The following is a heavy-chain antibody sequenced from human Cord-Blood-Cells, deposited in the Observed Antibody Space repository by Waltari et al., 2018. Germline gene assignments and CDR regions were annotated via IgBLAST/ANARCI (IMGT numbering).Heavy chain of an antibody. D-gene: IGHD3-3*01. CDR1: GGSFSGYY. CDR2: INHSGST. J-gene: IGHJ4*02. CDR3: ARFLLEWPMPGWYFDY. V-gene: IGHV4-34*01. Sequence: QVQLQQWGAGLLKPSETLSLTCAVYGGSFSGYYWRWIRQPPGKGLEWIGEINHSGSTNYNPSLKSRVTISVDTSKNQFSLKLSSVTAADTAVYYCARFLLEWPMPGWYFDYWGQGTLVTVSS.